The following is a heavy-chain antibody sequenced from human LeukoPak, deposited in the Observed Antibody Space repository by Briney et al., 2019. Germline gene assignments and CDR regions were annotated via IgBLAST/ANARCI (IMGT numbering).Heavy chain of an antibody. CDR3: VKERDDCTNPYSSHC. V-gene: IGHV3-23*01. CDR1: GFTFSTYA. CDR2: ISGSGANT. Sequence: PGGSLRLSCAASGFTFSTYAMSWVRQAPGKGLEWVSTISGSGANTYYADSVRGRFTISRDNSKNTLYLHMNSLRAEDTAVYYCVKERDDCTNPYSSHCWGQGTLLTPSA. J-gene: IGHJ4*01. D-gene: IGHD2-8*01.